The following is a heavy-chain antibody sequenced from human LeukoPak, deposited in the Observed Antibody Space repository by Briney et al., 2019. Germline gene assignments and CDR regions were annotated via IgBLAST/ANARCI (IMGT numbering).Heavy chain of an antibody. CDR3: QSHDYGGNSVGKEFDY. V-gene: IGHV3-30*03. CDR2: ISYDGSNK. J-gene: IGHJ4*02. D-gene: IGHD4-23*01. CDR1: GFTFSSYG. Sequence: GGSLRLSCAASGFTFSSYGMHWVHQAPGKGLEWVAVISYDGSNKYYADSVKGRFTISRDNSKNTLYLQMNSLRAEDTAVYYCQSHDYGGNSVGKEFDYWGQGTLVTVSS.